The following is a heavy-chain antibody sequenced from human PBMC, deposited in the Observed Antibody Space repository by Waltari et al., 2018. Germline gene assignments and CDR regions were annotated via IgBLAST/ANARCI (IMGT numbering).Heavy chain of an antibody. CDR1: GYSISSGYY. J-gene: IGHJ4*02. CDR2: IYHSGST. D-gene: IGHD3-10*01. V-gene: IGHV4-38-2*01. Sequence: QVQLQESGPGLVKPSETLSLTCAVSGYSISSGYYWGWIRQPPGKGLEWIGSIYHSGSTYYNPSLKSRVTISVDTSKNQFSLKLSSVTAADTAVYYCARYGSSGSGYNFDYWGQGTLVTVSS. CDR3: ARYGSSGSGYNFDY.